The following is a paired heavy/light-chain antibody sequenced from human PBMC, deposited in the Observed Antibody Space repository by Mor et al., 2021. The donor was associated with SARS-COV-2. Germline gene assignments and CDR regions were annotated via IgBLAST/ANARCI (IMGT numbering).Light chain of an antibody. V-gene: IGLV2-23*01. J-gene: IGLJ1*01. CDR2: EGS. CDR3: CSYAGSSTSV. Sequence: QSALTQPASVSGSPGQSITISCTGTSSDVGSYNLVSWYQQHPGKAPKLMIYEGSKRPSGVSNRFSGSKSGNTASLTISGLQAEDEADYYCCSYAGSSTSVFGTGTKVTVL. CDR1: SSDVGSYNL.
Heavy chain of an antibody. Sequence: QVQLVQSGAEVKKPGASVKVSCKASGYTFTGYYMHWVRQAPGQGLEWMGWINPNSGGTNYAQKFQGRVTMTRDTSISTAYMELSRLRSDDTAVYYCARDPGIVARRAGSASWYFDLWGRGTLVTVSS. D-gene: IGHD6-6*01. J-gene: IGHJ2*01. CDR3: ARDPGIVARRAGSASWYFDL. CDR2: INPNSGGT. V-gene: IGHV1-2*02. CDR1: GYTFTGYY.